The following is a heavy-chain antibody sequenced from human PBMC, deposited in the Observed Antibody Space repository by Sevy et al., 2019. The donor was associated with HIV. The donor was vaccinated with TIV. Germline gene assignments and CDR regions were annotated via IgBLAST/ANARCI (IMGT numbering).Heavy chain of an antibody. V-gene: IGHV4-61*08. CDR1: GGSVSSGGHY. Sequence: SETLSLTCTVSGGSVSSGGHYWGWVRQHPGKGLEWIGYIHYSGNTNYNPSLKSRVTISVDTSKEQFSLKLSSVTAADTAVYYCARARIFAVGFNGMDVWGQGTTVTVSS. CDR3: ARARIFAVGFNGMDV. D-gene: IGHD3-3*02. CDR2: IHYSGNT. J-gene: IGHJ6*02.